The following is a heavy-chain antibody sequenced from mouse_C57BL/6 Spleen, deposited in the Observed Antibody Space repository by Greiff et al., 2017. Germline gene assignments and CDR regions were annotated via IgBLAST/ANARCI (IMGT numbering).Heavy chain of an antibody. V-gene: IGHV5-4*01. CDR1: GFTFSSYA. CDR2: ISDGGSYT. J-gene: IGHJ4*01. Sequence: EVKLVESGGGLVKPGGSLKLSCAASGFTFSSYAMSWVRQTPEKRLEWVATISDGGSYTYYPDNVKGRFTISRDNAKNNLYLQMSHLKSEDTAMYYCARDGRGNYAMDYWGQGTSVTVSS. CDR3: ARDGRGNYAMDY.